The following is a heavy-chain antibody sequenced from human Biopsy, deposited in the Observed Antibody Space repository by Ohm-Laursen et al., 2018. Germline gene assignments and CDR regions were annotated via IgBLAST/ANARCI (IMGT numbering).Heavy chain of an antibody. CDR1: GGTFSNYG. CDR3: ATKLTGYFHH. J-gene: IGHJ1*01. CDR2: NIPILGTG. Sequence: GASVKVFCNAPGGTFSNYGVNWVRQAPGQGLEWLGGNIPILGTGNYAQKFQDRVTVAADTSTSTATMELRSLRSDDTAVYYCATKLTGYFHHWGQGTLVIVSS. D-gene: IGHD3-9*01. V-gene: IGHV1-69*06.